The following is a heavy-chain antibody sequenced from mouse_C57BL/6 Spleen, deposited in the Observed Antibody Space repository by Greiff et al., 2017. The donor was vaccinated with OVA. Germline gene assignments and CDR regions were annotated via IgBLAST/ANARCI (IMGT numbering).Heavy chain of an antibody. CDR1: GYSITSGYD. V-gene: IGHV3-1*01. Sequence: ESGPGMVKPSQSLSLTCTVTGYSITSGYDWHWIRHFPGNKLEWMGYISYSGSTNYNPSLKSRISITHDTSKNHFFLKLNSVTTEDTATYYCARGNLLLRYFDYWGQGTTLTVSS. CDR2: ISYSGST. J-gene: IGHJ2*01. CDR3: ARGNLLLRYFDY. D-gene: IGHD1-1*01.